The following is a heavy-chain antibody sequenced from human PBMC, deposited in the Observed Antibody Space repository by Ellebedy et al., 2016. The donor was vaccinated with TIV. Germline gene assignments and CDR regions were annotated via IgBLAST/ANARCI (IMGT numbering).Heavy chain of an antibody. CDR1: GYTFTNYG. D-gene: IGHD3-3*01. J-gene: IGHJ4*02. Sequence: ASVKVSCKASGYTFTNYGISWVRQAPGQGLEWMVWVSPYNGNTNYSQQPQGRVTMTTDTSTSTAYMELRSLRSDDTSVYYCARARTIFGVFISGYFDYWGQGTLVTVSS. CDR2: VSPYNGNT. V-gene: IGHV1-18*01. CDR3: ARARTIFGVFISGYFDY.